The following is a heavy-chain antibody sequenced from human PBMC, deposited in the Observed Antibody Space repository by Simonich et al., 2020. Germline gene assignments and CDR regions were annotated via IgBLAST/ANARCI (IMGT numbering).Heavy chain of an antibody. V-gene: IGHV4-38-2*01. D-gene: IGHD3-16*01. CDR2: INHSGGT. Sequence: QVQLQESGPGLVKPSETLSLTCAVSGYSISSGYYWGWIRQPPGKGLEWIGEINHSGGTNSNPSLKSRVTISVDTSKNQFSQKLSSVTAADTAVYYCANVGALNDYWGQGTLVTVSS. CDR3: ANVGALNDY. CDR1: GYSISSGYY. J-gene: IGHJ4*02.